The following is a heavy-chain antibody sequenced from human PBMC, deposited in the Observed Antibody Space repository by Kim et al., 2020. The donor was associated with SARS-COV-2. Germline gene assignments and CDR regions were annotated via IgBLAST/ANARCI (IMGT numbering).Heavy chain of an antibody. CDR1: GFTVSSNY. D-gene: IGHD2-21*02. V-gene: IGHV3-53*01. Sequence: GGSLRLSCAASGFTVSSNYMSWVRQAPGKGLEWVSVIYSGGSTYYADSVKGRFTISRDNSKNTLYLQMNSLRAEDTAVYYCARASGGDSLLSDYYYYYGMDVWGQGTTVTVSS. J-gene: IGHJ6*02. CDR2: IYSGGST. CDR3: ARASGGDSLLSDYYYYYGMDV.